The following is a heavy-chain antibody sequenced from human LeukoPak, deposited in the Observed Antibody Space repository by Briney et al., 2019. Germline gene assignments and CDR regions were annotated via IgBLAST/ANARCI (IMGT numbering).Heavy chain of an antibody. CDR3: ARHTIYGSGSYLGY. CDR2: IWYDGSNK. V-gene: IGHV3-33*01. J-gene: IGHJ4*02. D-gene: IGHD3-10*01. CDR1: GFTFSSYG. Sequence: GRSLRLSCAASGFTFSSYGMHWVRQAPGKGLEWVAVIWYDGSNKYYADSVKGRFTISRDNSKNTLYLQMNSLRAEDTAVYYCARHTIYGSGSYLGYWGQGTLVTVSS.